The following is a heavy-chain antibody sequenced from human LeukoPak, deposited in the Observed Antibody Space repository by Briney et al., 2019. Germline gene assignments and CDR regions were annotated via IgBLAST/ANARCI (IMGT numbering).Heavy chain of an antibody. V-gene: IGHV1-24*01. D-gene: IGHD1-1*01. CDR2: FALEDGET. Sequence: ASVKVSCKVSGYTLTELSLHWVRQAPGKGLEWMGGFALEDGETIYAREFQGRVTMTEDTSTDTAYMELSSLRSEDTAVYFCAVSLTTGGYYGMDVWGQGTTVTVSS. CDR3: AVSLTTGGYYGMDV. J-gene: IGHJ6*02. CDR1: GYTLTELS.